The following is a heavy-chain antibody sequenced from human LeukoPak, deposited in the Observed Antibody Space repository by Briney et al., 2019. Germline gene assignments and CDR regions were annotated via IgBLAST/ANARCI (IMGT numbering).Heavy chain of an antibody. J-gene: IGHJ5*02. Sequence: SVKVSCKASGYTFTSYDINWVRQATGQGLEWMGWINPNSGNAGYAQKFQGRVTMTSTTSISTAYIELSSLRSEDTAVYYCARVRYNRYCSGGSCYSYCFDPWGQGTLVTVSS. CDR2: INPNSGNA. D-gene: IGHD2-15*01. CDR1: GYTFTSYD. CDR3: ARVRYNRYCSGGSCYSYCFDP. V-gene: IGHV1-8*01.